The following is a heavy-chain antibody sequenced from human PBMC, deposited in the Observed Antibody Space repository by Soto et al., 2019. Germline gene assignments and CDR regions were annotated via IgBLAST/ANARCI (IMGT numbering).Heavy chain of an antibody. CDR1: GASVSSNIYY. J-gene: IGHJ4*02. V-gene: IGHV4-31*03. D-gene: IGHD3-22*01. CDR2: IYYSWST. Sequence: TLSLTCRVSGASVSSNIYYWTWIREHPGKGPEWIGHIYYSWSTYYNPSLKSRVTISLDMSKNQFSLKLTSVSAADTAVYYCERGYDYDSGGYLFDYWGQGTPVTVYS. CDR3: ERGYDYDSGGYLFDY.